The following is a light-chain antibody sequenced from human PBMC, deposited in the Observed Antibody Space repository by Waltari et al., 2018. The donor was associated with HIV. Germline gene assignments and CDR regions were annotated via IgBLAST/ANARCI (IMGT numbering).Light chain of an antibody. V-gene: IGLV2-14*03. J-gene: IGLJ2*01. CDR1: SGDVGGYNF. CDR3: CSYTSSGPRYVL. CDR2: NVN. Sequence: QSALTQPASVSVSLGQSITISCTGTSGDVGGYNFVSWYQQHPGKAPKLIIYNVNSRPSGVSIRFSGSRSANTASLTISGLQAEDEADYFCCSYTSSGPRYVLFGGGTRLTVL.